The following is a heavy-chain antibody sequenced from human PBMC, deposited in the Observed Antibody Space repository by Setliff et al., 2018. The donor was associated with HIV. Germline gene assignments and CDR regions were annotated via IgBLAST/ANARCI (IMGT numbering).Heavy chain of an antibody. CDR1: GFIFRNAW. D-gene: IGHD3-22*01. CDR2: IKSKSDDGTA. CDR3: AFYDSSGYYYSDN. J-gene: IGHJ4*02. Sequence: VGSLRLSCTASGFIFRNAWMTWVRQAPGKGLEWVGRIKSKSDDGTADYAAAVKDRFTMSRDDSKDTLYLLMNSLKTEDTAVYFCAFYDSSGYYYSDNWGQGTLVTVSS. V-gene: IGHV3-15*01.